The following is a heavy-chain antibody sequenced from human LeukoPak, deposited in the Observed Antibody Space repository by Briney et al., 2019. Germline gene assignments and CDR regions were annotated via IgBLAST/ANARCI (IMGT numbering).Heavy chain of an antibody. J-gene: IGHJ5*02. CDR3: AVVYGSGSTRRRWFDP. V-gene: IGHV1-18*04. D-gene: IGHD3-10*01. CDR2: ISAYNGNT. Sequence: ASVKVSCRASGYTFTGYYMHWVRQAPGQGLEWMGWISAYNGNTNYAQKLQGRVTMTTDTSTSTAYMELRSLRSDDTAVYYCAVVYGSGSTRRRWFDPWGQGTLVTVSS. CDR1: GYTFTGYY.